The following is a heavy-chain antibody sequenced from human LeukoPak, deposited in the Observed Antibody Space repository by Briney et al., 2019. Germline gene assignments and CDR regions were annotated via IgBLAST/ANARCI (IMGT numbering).Heavy chain of an antibody. J-gene: IGHJ4*02. D-gene: IGHD3-16*01. CDR3: ARGGTRYYFDY. Sequence: GGSLRLSCAASGFTFSSHWMTWVRQAPGKGLEWVANIKQDGSEKYYVDSVKGRFTISRDNAKNTLYLQMTSLRAEDTAVYYCARGGTRYYFDYXGQGXLXTVSS. CDR2: IKQDGSEK. CDR1: GFTFSSHW. V-gene: IGHV3-7*04.